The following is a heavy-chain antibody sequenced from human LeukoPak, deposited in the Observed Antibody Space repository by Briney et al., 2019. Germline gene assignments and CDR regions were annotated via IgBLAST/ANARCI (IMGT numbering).Heavy chain of an antibody. V-gene: IGHV3-23*01. Sequence: PGGSLRLPRSAPGFTLCSYGQSWVRQAPGEGAELVSAISCSGGSTYYADSVKGRFTISRDNSKNTLYLQMNSLRAEDTAVYYCAKVIPVDSSGYYYVEGFDYWGQGTLVTVSS. D-gene: IGHD3-22*01. CDR2: ISCSGGST. CDR1: GFTLCSYG. CDR3: AKVIPVDSSGYYYVEGFDY. J-gene: IGHJ4*02.